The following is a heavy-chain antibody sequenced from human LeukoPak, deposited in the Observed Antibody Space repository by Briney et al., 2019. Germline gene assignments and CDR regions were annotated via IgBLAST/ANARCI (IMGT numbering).Heavy chain of an antibody. V-gene: IGHV4-34*01. CDR1: GGSYSGYY. CDR3: ARGRRGYSYGYIYYFDY. CDR2: SNHSGST. Sequence: PSETLTLTCAVYGGSYSGYYWSWIRQPPGKGLEWIGESNHSGSTNCNPSLKSRVTISVDTSKNQFSLKLSSVTAADTAVYYCARGRRGYSYGYIYYFDYWGQGTLVTVSS. J-gene: IGHJ4*02. D-gene: IGHD5-18*01.